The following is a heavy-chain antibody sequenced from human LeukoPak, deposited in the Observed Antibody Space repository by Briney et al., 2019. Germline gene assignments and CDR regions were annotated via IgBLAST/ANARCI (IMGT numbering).Heavy chain of an antibody. D-gene: IGHD1-26*01. CDR2: INPNSGGT. CDR1: GYTFTGYY. CDR3: AREFQMGATQYYHYYMGV. J-gene: IGHJ6*03. V-gene: IGHV1-2*02. Sequence: ASVKVSCKASGYTFTGYYMHWVRQAPGQGLEWMGWINPNSGGTNYAQKFQGRVTMTRDTSISTAYMELSRLRSDDTAVYYCAREFQMGATQYYHYYMGVWGKGTTVTVSS.